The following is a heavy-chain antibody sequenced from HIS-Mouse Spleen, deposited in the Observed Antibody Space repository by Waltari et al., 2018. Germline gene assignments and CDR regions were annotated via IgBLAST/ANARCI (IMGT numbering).Heavy chain of an antibody. D-gene: IGHD6-13*01. CDR1: GGSISSRRYY. CDR3: AREIPYSSSWYDWYFDL. Sequence: QLQLQESGPGLVKPSETLYLTCTVSGGSISSRRYYWGGLRQPPGKGLEWIGSIYYSGSTYYNPSLKSRVTISVDTSKNQFSLKLSSVTAADTAVYYCAREIPYSSSWYDWYFDLWGRGTLVTVSS. CDR2: IYYSGST. V-gene: IGHV4-39*07. J-gene: IGHJ2*01.